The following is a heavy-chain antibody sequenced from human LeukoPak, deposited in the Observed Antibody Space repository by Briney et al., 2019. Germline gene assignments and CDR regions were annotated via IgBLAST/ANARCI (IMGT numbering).Heavy chain of an antibody. CDR2: INPSGGST. V-gene: IGHV1-46*01. D-gene: IGHD3-9*01. Sequence: GASVKVSCKASGYTFTSYYMHWVRQAPGQRLEWMGIINPSGGSTSYAQKFQGRVTMTRDTSTSTVYMELSSLRSEDTAVYYCARDRGYYDILTGYYSINWYFDLWGRGTLVTVSS. CDR3: ARDRGYYDILTGYYSINWYFDL. CDR1: GYTFTSYY. J-gene: IGHJ2*01.